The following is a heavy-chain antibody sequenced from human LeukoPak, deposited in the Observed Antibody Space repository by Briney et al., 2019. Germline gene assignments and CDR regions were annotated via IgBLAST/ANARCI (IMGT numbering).Heavy chain of an antibody. V-gene: IGHV4-61*10. CDR2: VNHSGST. CDR3: ARVCGYDRHRGAHYFDY. J-gene: IGHJ4*02. CDR1: GGSISSGSYY. Sequence: SETLSLTCTVSGGSISSGSYYWSWIRQPAGKGLEWIGEVNHSGSTNYNPSLKSRVTISVDTSKNQFSLKLSSVTAADTAVYYCARVCGYDRHRGAHYFDYWGQGTLVTVSS. D-gene: IGHD5-12*01.